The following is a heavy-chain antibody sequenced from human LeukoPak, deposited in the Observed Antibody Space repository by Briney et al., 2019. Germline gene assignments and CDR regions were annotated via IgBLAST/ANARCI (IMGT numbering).Heavy chain of an antibody. CDR2: IWYDGSNK. D-gene: IGHD2-2*01. V-gene: IGHV3-33*01. CDR1: GFTFRSYG. CDR3: ASAVGQDYYYYGMDV. J-gene: IGHJ6*02. Sequence: PGGSLRLSCAASGFTFRSYGMHWVRQAPGKGLEWVAVIWYDGSNKYYADSVRGRFTISRDNSKNTLYLQMNSLRAEDTAVYYCASAVGQDYYYYGMDVWGQGTTVTVSS.